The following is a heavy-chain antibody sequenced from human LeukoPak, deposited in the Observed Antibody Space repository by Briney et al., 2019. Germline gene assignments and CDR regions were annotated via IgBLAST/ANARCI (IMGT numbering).Heavy chain of an antibody. V-gene: IGHV3-48*03. D-gene: IGHD3-16*01. CDR2: IGSSGTTI. CDR1: GFTFSSYE. J-gene: IGHJ4*02. Sequence: GGSLRLSCATSGFTFSSYEMNWVRQAPGKGLEWVSYIGSSGTTIYYADSVKGRFTISRDNARNSLYLQMNSLRAEDTAVYYCARGSWGTDYWGQGTLVTVSS. CDR3: ARGSWGTDY.